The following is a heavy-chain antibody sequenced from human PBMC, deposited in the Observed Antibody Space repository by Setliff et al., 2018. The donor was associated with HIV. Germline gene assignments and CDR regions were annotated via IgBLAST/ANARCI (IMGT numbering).Heavy chain of an antibody. CDR1: GFTLSTYR. Sequence: PGESLKISCVASGFTLSTYRMNWVRQAPGKGLEWVSSITTDSSYIFDADSVKGRFTISRDKSKNTLYLQMNSLRAEDTAVYYCARDKDYYDFSGYYYIYYYMDVWGKGTTVTVSS. CDR2: ITTDSSYI. V-gene: IGHV3-21*01. D-gene: IGHD3-22*01. CDR3: ARDKDYYDFSGYYYIYYYMDV. J-gene: IGHJ6*03.